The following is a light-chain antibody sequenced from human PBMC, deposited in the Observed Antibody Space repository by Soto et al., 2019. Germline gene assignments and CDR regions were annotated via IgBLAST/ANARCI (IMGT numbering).Light chain of an antibody. Sequence: DLPMTHSPSSLSAFVREKITNTFRASQSISSYLNWYQQKPGKAPKLLIYAASSLQSGVPSRFSGSGSGTDFTLTISSLQPEDFATYFCQQSYSTPTFGQGTKV. J-gene: IGKJ1*01. CDR1: QSISSY. V-gene: IGKV1-39*01. CDR2: AAS. CDR3: QQSYSTPT.